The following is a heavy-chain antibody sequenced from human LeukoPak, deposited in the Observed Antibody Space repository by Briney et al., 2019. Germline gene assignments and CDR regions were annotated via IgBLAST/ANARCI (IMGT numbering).Heavy chain of an antibody. J-gene: IGHJ6*03. CDR1: GYTFTSYY. Sequence: ASVKVSCKASGYTFTSYYIHWVRQAPGQGLEWMGIINPSGGSTSYAQNFQGRVTMTRDMSTSTVYMELSSLRSEDTAVYYCARGTVVVITSYYYHCMDVWGKGTTVTVS. CDR3: ARGTVVVITSYYYHCMDV. V-gene: IGHV1-46*01. CDR2: INPSGGST. D-gene: IGHD2-15*01.